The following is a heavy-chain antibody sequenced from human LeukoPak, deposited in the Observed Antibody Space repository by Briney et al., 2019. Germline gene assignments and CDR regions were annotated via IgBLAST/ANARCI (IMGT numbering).Heavy chain of an antibody. J-gene: IGHJ4*02. V-gene: IGHV4-34*01. Sequence: SETLSLTCAVFGGSLSGSYRNWIRQTPGKGLEWIGEINHSGRTNYNSSLKSRVTISVDTSKNQFSLKLISVTAADTAVYYCARDPCGSINCPLRYWGQGTQVTVSS. CDR1: GGSLSGSY. CDR3: ARDPCGSINCPLRY. CDR2: INHSGRT. D-gene: IGHD1-26*01.